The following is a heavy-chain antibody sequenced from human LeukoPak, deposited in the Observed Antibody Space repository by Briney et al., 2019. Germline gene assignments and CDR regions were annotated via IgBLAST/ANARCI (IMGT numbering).Heavy chain of an antibody. CDR3: ARDVVAAAGTWDY. Sequence: SETLSLTCTVSGGSISSSSYYWGWIRQPPGKGLEWIGSIYTSGSTNYNPSLKSRVTMSVDTSKNQFSLKLSSVTAADTAVYYCARDVVAAAGTWDYWGQGTLVTVSS. CDR2: IYTSGST. CDR1: GGSISSSSYY. D-gene: IGHD6-13*01. V-gene: IGHV4-39*07. J-gene: IGHJ4*02.